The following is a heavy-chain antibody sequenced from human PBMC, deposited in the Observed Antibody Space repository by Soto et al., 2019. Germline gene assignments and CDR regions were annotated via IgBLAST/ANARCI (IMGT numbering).Heavy chain of an antibody. J-gene: IGHJ6*03. CDR1: GFTFSSYA. V-gene: IGHV3-23*01. CDR3: AKVWPCSGGSCYPRPDGYMDV. D-gene: IGHD2-15*01. Sequence: EVQLLESGGGLVQPGGSLRLSWAASGFTFSSYAMSWVRQAQGKGLEWVSAISGSGGSTYYADSVKGRFTISRDNSKNTLYLQMNSLRAEDTAVYYCAKVWPCSGGSCYPRPDGYMDVWGKGTTVTVSS. CDR2: ISGSGGST.